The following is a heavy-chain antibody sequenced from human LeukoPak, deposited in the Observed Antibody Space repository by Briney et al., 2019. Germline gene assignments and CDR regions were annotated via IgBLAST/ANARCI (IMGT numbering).Heavy chain of an antibody. CDR1: GGSFGGYY. CDR2: INHSGST. D-gene: IGHD2-2*01. Sequence: PSETLSLTCAVYGGSFGGYYWSWIRQPPGKGLEWIGEINHSGSTNYNPSLKSRVTISVDTSKNQFSLKLSSVTAADTAVYYCARHRKRGIVVVPALWWFDPWGQGTLVTVSS. CDR3: ARHRKRGIVVVPALWWFDP. V-gene: IGHV4-34*01. J-gene: IGHJ5*02.